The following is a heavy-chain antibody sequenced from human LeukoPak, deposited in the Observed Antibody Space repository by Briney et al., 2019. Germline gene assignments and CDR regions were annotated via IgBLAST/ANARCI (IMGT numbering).Heavy chain of an antibody. V-gene: IGHV3-23*01. CDR2: LSGNGAKT. D-gene: IGHD5-24*01. J-gene: IGHJ4*02. CDR3: ARDKRYQFDY. Sequence: GGSLRLSCAASGFTFGSYAMSWLRQAPGKGLEWGSALSGNGAKTFYADSVKGRFTISRDNSKNTMFLQMNSLRAEDTAIYYCARDKRYQFDYWGQGTLVTVSS. CDR1: GFTFGSYA.